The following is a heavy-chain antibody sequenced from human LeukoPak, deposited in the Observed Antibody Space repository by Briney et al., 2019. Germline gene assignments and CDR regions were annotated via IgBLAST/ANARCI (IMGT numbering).Heavy chain of an antibody. V-gene: IGHV1-18*01. CDR1: GYTFTSYG. CDR2: ISAYNGNT. CDR3: AREDQRGYSGYEDYYYYGMDV. Sequence: ASVKVSCKASGYTFTSYGISWVRQAPGQGLEWMGWISAYNGNTNYAQKLQGRVTMTTDTSTSTAYMELRSLRSDDTAVYYCAREDQRGYSGYEDYYYYGMDVWGQGTTVTVSS. J-gene: IGHJ6*02. D-gene: IGHD5-12*01.